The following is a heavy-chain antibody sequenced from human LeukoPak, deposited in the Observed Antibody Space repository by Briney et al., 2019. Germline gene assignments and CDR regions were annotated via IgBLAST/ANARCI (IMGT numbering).Heavy chain of an antibody. CDR2: IYSGGST. J-gene: IGHJ6*02. V-gene: IGHV3-66*01. D-gene: IGHD6-13*01. CDR1: GFTVSSNY. CDR3: ARDSYSSSWYTNYYYGMDV. Sequence: GGSLRLSCAASGFTVSSNYMSWVRQAPGKGLEWVSVIYSGGSTYYADSVKGRFTISRDNSKNTLYLQMNSLRAEDTAVYYCARDSYSSSWYTNYYYGMDVWGQGTTVTVSS.